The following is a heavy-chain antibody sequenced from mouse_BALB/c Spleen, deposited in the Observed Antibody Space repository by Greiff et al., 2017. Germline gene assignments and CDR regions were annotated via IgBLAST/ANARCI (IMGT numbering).Heavy chain of an antibody. CDR3: ARGYYYGSSYLYYYAMDY. CDR2: INSNGGST. D-gene: IGHD1-1*01. V-gene: IGHV5-6-3*01. Sequence: EVQRVESGGGLVQPGGSLKLSCAASGFTFSSYGMSWVRQTPDKRLELVATINSNGGSTYYPDTVKGRFTISRDNAKNTLYLQMSSLKSEDTAMYYCARGYYYGSSYLYYYAMDYWGQGTSVTVSS. J-gene: IGHJ4*01. CDR1: GFTFSSYG.